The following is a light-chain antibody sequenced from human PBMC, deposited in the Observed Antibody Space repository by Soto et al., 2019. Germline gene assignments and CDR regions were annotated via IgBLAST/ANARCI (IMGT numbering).Light chain of an antibody. CDR1: QDIGNS. CDR2: AAS. Sequence: DIQMTHSPPSLSASVGDRVTITCHARQDIGNSLNWYQHKPGKAPKLLIYAASSLQTGVPSRFSGSRSGINFALTISSLQLDDFATYYCQQTDSFPRTFGQGTKVDIK. CDR3: QQTDSFPRT. V-gene: IGKV1-39*01. J-gene: IGKJ1*01.